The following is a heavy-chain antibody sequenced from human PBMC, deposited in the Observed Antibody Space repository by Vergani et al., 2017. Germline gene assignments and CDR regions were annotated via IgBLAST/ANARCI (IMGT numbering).Heavy chain of an antibody. CDR3: AKDLFTMVRGYYYDGMDV. CDR2: ISGSGGST. CDR1: GFTFSSYA. V-gene: IGHV3-23*01. J-gene: IGHJ6*02. D-gene: IGHD3-10*01. Sequence: EVQLLESGGGLVQPGGSLRLSCAASGFTFSSYAMSWVRQAPGKGLEWVSAISGSGGSTYYADSVKGRCTISRDNSKNTLYLQMKSLRAEDTAVYYCAKDLFTMVRGYYYDGMDVWGQGTTVTVSS.